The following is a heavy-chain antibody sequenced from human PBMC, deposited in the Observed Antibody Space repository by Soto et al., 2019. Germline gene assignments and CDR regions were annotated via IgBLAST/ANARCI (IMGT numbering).Heavy chain of an antibody. V-gene: IGHV3-15*01. CDR1: GFTFSNAW. CDR2: IKSKTDGGTT. Sequence: EVQLVESGGGLVKPGGSLRLSCAASGFTFSNAWMSWVRQAPGKGLEWVGRIKSKTDGGTTDYAAPVKGRFTISRDDSKNTLYLQMNSLKTEDTAVYYCTTGGSSSVWYYYYGMDVWGQGTTVTVSS. J-gene: IGHJ6*02. CDR3: TTGGSSSVWYYYYGMDV. D-gene: IGHD6-19*01.